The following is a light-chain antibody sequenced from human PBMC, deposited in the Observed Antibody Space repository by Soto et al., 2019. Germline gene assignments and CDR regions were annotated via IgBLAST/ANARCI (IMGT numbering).Light chain of an antibody. J-gene: IGKJ4*01. CDR3: QQYKNWPPLT. CDR1: QSVSSN. Sequence: EIVMTQSPATLSVSPGERATLSCRASQSVSSNLAWYQQKPGQAPRLLIYGAFTRATGIPARFSGSGSGPEFTLTIISMQSEDFAVYYGQQYKNWPPLTFGGGTKVEIK. V-gene: IGKV3-15*01. CDR2: GAF.